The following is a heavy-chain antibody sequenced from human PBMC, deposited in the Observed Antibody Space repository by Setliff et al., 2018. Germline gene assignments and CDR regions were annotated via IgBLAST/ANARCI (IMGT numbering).Heavy chain of an antibody. CDR1: GASFSDTY. J-gene: IGHJ5*02. Sequence: SETLSLTCAVYGASFSDTYWSWIRQPPGKGLEWIGDINYLGNTNYNPSLKTRVTISVDTSKNQFSLNLVSLTAADTAVYYCARVRPPLRFLNWFDPWGQGTLVTVSS. V-gene: IGHV4-34*01. D-gene: IGHD3-3*01. CDR2: INYLGNT. CDR3: ARVRPPLRFLNWFDP.